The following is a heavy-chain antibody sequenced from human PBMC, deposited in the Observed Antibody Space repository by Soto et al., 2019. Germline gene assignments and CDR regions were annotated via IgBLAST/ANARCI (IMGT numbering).Heavy chain of an antibody. CDR1: GGSISSGGYS. CDR3: ARGGSSWANGFDY. V-gene: IGHV4-30-2*01. CDR2: IYHSGST. J-gene: IGHJ4*02. Sequence: SETLSLTCAVSGGSISSGGYSWSWIRQPPGKGLEWIGYIYHSGSTYYNPSLKSRVTISVDRSKNQFSLKLSSVTAADTAVYYCARGGSSWANGFDYWGQGTLVTVSS. D-gene: IGHD6-13*01.